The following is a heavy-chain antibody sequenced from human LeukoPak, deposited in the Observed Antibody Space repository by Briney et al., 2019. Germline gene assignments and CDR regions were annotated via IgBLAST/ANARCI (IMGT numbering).Heavy chain of an antibody. CDR3: ARGRRSGYSFGFYFDY. J-gene: IGHJ4*02. Sequence: GGSLRLSCAASGFTFSSYGMHWVRQAPGKGLEWVAFIRYDGSNKYYADSVKGRFTISRDNSKNTLYLQMNSLRAEDTAVYFCARGRRSGYSFGFYFDYWGQGTLVTVSS. D-gene: IGHD5-18*01. V-gene: IGHV3-30*02. CDR1: GFTFSSYG. CDR2: IRYDGSNK.